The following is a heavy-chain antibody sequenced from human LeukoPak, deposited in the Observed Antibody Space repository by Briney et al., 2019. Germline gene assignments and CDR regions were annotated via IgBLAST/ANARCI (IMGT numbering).Heavy chain of an antibody. D-gene: IGHD4-17*01. Sequence: GASVKVSCKASGYTFTNYEINWVRQATGQGLEWMGWINPNSGNTGYLQKFQGRVTITRKTSINTAYMDLSSLRSEDTAVYYCARGPPYGPQHYLGQGTLVTVSS. CDR3: ARGPPYGPQHY. CDR1: GYTFTNYE. J-gene: IGHJ4*02. V-gene: IGHV1-8*03. CDR2: INPNSGNT.